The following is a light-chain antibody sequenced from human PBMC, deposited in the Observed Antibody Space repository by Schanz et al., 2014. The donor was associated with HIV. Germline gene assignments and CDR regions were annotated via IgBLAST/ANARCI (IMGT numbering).Light chain of an antibody. CDR3: LQYDTDSWT. Sequence: DIQMTQSPSTLSASVGDRVTITCRASQSINGWLAWYQQKPGKAPKVLIYQASILQKGVPSTFSGAGSGTEFTLTISSLQPDDFATYFCLQYDTDSWTFGQGTKLDI. J-gene: IGKJ2*02. CDR1: QSINGW. V-gene: IGKV1-5*03. CDR2: QAS.